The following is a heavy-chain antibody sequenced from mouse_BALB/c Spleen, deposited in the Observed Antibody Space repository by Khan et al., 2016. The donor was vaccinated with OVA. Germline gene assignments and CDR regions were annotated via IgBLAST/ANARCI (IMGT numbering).Heavy chain of an antibody. V-gene: IGHV1-9*01. J-gene: IGHJ4*01. CDR2: FLPGRGTI. Sequence: QVQLQQSGAELMKPGASVKISCKATGYTFSSYWIEWVKQRPGHGLEWIGEFLPGRGTINYNEKVRGKATFTAETSSNIAYMQLNSLKSEDSAVFSCAGRAGKPYGMDYWGQETSVTVSS. CDR3: AGRAGKPYGMDY. D-gene: IGHD3-3*01. CDR1: GYTFSSYW.